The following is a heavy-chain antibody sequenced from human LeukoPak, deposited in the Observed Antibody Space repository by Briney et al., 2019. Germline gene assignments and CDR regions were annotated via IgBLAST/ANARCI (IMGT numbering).Heavy chain of an antibody. Sequence: SVTVSLNCTVSGGSISSYYWSWLRQPQGKGRVWMGYIYYSGSTNYNPSLKSRVTISVDTSKNQFSLKLSSVTAADTAVYYCARHLGSTTVTTLGGAVDYWGQGTLVTVSS. CDR1: GGSISSYY. D-gene: IGHD4-17*01. V-gene: IGHV4-59*08. CDR2: IYYSGST. J-gene: IGHJ4*02. CDR3: ARHLGSTTVTTLGGAVDY.